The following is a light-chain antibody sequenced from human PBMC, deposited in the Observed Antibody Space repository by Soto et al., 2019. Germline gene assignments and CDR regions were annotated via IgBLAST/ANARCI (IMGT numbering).Light chain of an antibody. CDR3: QQSYSTRSFT. V-gene: IGKV1-39*01. CDR1: QSISSY. CDR2: AAS. Sequence: DIQMTQSPSSLSASVGDRVTITCRASQSISSYLNWYQQKPGKAPKLLLYAASSLQSGVPSRFRGSGSGTEFTRTISSLQPEDVATYYGQQSYSTRSFTFGPGTKVDIK. J-gene: IGKJ3*01.